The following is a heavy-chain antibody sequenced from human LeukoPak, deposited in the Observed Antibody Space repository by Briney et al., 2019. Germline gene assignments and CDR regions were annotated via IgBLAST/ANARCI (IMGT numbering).Heavy chain of an antibody. CDR3: ARAGDDTLVAHGLLDH. V-gene: IGHV1-18*01. CDR1: GYTFSSYG. J-gene: IGHJ4*02. CDR2: ISVYNGNI. Sequence: AAVKVSCKASGYTFSSYGISWVRQAPGQGLEGMGWISVYNGNIKSAQKFQGRVTINADTSTSTVYMELRSLRADDTAVYYCARAGDDTLVAHGLLDHWGQGTLVTVSS. D-gene: IGHD2-8*02.